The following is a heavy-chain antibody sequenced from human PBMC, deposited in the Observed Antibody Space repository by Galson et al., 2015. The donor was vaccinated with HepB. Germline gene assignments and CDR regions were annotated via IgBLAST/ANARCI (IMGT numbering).Heavy chain of an antibody. J-gene: IGHJ4*02. CDR1: GFTFGDYA. V-gene: IGHV3-23*01. CDR2: VSASGATT. CDR3: VKDQGNWNGNFDY. Sequence: SLRLSCAASGFTFGDYAMSWFRQAPGKGLEWVSSVSASGATTRYADSVKGRFTISRDNSKITLYLQMNSLRGEDTAVYYCVKDQGNWNGNFDYWGLGTLVTVSS. D-gene: IGHD1-20*01.